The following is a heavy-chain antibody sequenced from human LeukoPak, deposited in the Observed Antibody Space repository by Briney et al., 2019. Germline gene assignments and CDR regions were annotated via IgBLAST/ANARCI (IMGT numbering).Heavy chain of an antibody. D-gene: IGHD4-17*01. Sequence: GGSLRLSCAASGFTFRNYWMSWVRQAPGKGLEWVANIIQDGSEKNYVDSVKGRFTISRDNAKNSLYLQMNSLRAEDTAVYYCGRDKAYGDSEDFWGQGTLVTVSS. CDR2: IIQDGSEK. CDR3: GRDKAYGDSEDF. J-gene: IGHJ4*02. V-gene: IGHV3-7*05. CDR1: GFTFRNYW.